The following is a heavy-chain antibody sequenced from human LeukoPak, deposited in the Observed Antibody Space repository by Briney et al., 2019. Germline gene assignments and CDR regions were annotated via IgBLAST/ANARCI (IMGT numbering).Heavy chain of an antibody. Sequence: PSETLSLTCAVSGGSISSNSYYWGWIRQPPGKGLEWIGSIYYSGSTYYNPSLKSRVTISVDTSKNQFSLKLSSVTAADTAVYYCARVDYYGSGSYFSQIDYWGQGTLVTVSS. V-gene: IGHV4-39*01. CDR3: ARVDYYGSGSYFSQIDY. D-gene: IGHD3-10*01. CDR1: GGSISSNSYY. CDR2: IYYSGST. J-gene: IGHJ4*02.